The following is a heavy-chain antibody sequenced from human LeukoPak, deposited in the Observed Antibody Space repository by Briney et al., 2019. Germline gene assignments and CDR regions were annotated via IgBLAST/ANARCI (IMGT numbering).Heavy chain of an antibody. CDR3: AKAERYCGGDCYPYYFDY. V-gene: IGHV3-23*01. Sequence: PGGSLRLSCAASGFTFSSYAMSWVRQAPGKGLEWVSAISGSGGSTYYADSVKGRFTISRDNSKNTLYLQMNSLRAEGTAVYYCAKAERYCGGDCYPYYFDYWGQGTLVTVSS. CDR1: GFTFSSYA. CDR2: ISGSGGST. J-gene: IGHJ4*02. D-gene: IGHD2-21*02.